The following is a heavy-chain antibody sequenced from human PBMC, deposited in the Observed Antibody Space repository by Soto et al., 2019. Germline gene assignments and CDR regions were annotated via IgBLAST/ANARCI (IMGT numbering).Heavy chain of an antibody. Sequence: EVRLVESGGGLGKPGGSLRVSCAASGFNFNTYSMNWFRQAPGKGLEWVSFISASGGYKYYADSVRGRFTISRDNAKKSVYLEMNSLTADDTAVYYCAGERSALPGARDAMDVWGQGTKVTVSS. J-gene: IGHJ6*02. CDR1: GFNFNTYS. CDR3: AGERSALPGARDAMDV. CDR2: ISASGGYK. D-gene: IGHD1-26*01. V-gene: IGHV3-21*02.